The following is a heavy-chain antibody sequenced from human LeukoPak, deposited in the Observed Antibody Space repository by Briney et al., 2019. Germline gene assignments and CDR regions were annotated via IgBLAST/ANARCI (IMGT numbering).Heavy chain of an antibody. CDR2: ISGNGDTT. V-gene: IGHV3-23*01. Sequence: GGSLRLSCAASGFTFSNYGMSWVRQAPGKGRKWVSAISGNGDTTYYTDSVKGRFTISRDNSKNTLYLQMNSLRAEDTAVYYCARETYYYDSSGYYRGGADNWFDPWGQGTLVTVSS. CDR3: ARETYYYDSSGYYRGGADNWFDP. CDR1: GFTFSNYG. J-gene: IGHJ5*02. D-gene: IGHD3-22*01.